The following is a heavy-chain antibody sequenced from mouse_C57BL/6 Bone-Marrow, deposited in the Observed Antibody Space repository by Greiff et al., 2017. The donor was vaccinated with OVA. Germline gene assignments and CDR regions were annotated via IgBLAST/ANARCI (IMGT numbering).Heavy chain of an antibody. D-gene: IGHD2-5*01. J-gene: IGHJ2*01. Sequence: EVQLVESGGDLVKPGGSLKLSCAASGFTFSSYGMSWVRQTPDKRLEWVATISSGGSYTYYPHSVKGRFTISRDNAKNTLYLQMSSLKSEDTAMEYGASHRIYYSNLFDFGGQGTTPTVSS. V-gene: IGHV5-6*01. CDR1: GFTFSSYG. CDR3: ASHRIYYSNLFDF. CDR2: ISSGGSYT.